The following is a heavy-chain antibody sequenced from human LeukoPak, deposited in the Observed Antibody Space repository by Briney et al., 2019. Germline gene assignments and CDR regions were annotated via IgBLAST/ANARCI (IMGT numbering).Heavy chain of an antibody. D-gene: IGHD3-10*01. Sequence: GGSLRLSCAASGFTFSSYGMSWVRQAPGKGLEWVSGISGSGGRTYFADSVKGRFTISRDNSKNTLYLQMNSLRAEDTAVYYCARGYYYGSGRTEAADYWGQGTLVTVSS. J-gene: IGHJ4*02. CDR3: ARGYYYGSGRTEAADY. CDR1: GFTFSSYG. CDR2: ISGSGGRT. V-gene: IGHV3-23*01.